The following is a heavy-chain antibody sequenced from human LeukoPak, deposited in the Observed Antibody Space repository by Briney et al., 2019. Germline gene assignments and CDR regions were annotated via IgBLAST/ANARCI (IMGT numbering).Heavy chain of an antibody. CDR3: AKVGCSGGSCYGSGDYYFDY. J-gene: IGHJ4*02. CDR2: IRYDGSNT. Sequence: GGSLRLSCAASGFIFSSYGMHWVRQAPGKGLEWVAFIRYDGSNTYYADSVKGRFTISRDNSKNTLYLQMNSLRAEDTAVYYCAKVGCSGGSCYGSGDYYFDYWGQGTLVTVSS. V-gene: IGHV3-30*02. CDR1: GFIFSSYG. D-gene: IGHD2-15*01.